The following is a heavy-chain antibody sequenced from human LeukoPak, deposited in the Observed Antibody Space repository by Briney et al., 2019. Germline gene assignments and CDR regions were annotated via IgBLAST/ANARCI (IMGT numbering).Heavy chain of an antibody. CDR2: ISGSGGST. J-gene: IGHJ6*02. Sequence: PGGSLRLSCAASGFTFSSYAMSWVRQAPGKGLEWVSTISGSGGSTYYADSVKGRFTISRDNSKNTLYLQMNSLRAEDTAVYYCAKGTSGWYYYHTDVWGQGTTVTVSS. V-gene: IGHV3-23*01. D-gene: IGHD6-19*01. CDR1: GFTFSSYA. CDR3: AKGTSGWYYYHTDV.